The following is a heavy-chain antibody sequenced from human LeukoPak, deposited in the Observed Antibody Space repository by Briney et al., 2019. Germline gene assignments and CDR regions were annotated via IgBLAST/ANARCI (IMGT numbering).Heavy chain of an antibody. J-gene: IGHJ4*02. CDR2: IYTSGST. Sequence: SETLSLTCTVSGGVISNDYWSWIRQPAGKGLEWIGHIYTSGSTNYNPSLKSRVTMSVDTSKNQFSLTMTSVTAADTAVYYCARVGVVPAAQYFDSWGQGTLVAVSS. V-gene: IGHV4-4*07. D-gene: IGHD2-2*01. CDR1: GGVISNDY. CDR3: ARVGVVPAAQYFDS.